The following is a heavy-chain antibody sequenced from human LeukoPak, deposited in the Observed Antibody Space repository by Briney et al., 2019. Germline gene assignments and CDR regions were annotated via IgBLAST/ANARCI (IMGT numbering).Heavy chain of an antibody. Sequence: GRSLRLSCAASGFTVSSNFMSWVRLAPGKGLECVSVIYIDGKTFYAESVKGRFTISRDNSKNTLYLQMNSLRPEDTAVYYCAREGRYDILTAYYPLNNWGQGVRVTVSS. CDR1: GFTVSSNF. D-gene: IGHD3-9*01. J-gene: IGHJ4*02. CDR2: IYIDGKT. V-gene: IGHV3-66*02. CDR3: AREGRYDILTAYYPLNN.